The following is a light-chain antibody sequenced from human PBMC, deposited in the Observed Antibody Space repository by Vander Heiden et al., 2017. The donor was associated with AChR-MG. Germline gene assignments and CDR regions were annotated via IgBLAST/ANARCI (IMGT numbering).Light chain of an antibody. Sequence: DLQMTPSPSPLSASVGDRVTITCRARQSINSCLAWYQQKPGKAPKLLIYKASSLESGVPSRFSGSGSGTEFTLTISSLQPDDFATYYCQQYNSYTYTFGQGTKLEIK. CDR1: QSINSC. V-gene: IGKV1-5*03. CDR3: QQYNSYTYT. J-gene: IGKJ2*01. CDR2: KAS.